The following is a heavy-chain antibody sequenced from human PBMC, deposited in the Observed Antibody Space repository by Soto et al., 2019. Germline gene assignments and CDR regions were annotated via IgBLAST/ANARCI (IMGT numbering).Heavy chain of an antibody. CDR2: INPNSGGT. Sequence: ASVKVSCKASGYTFTGYYMHWVRQAPGQGLEWMGWINPNSGGTNYAQKFQGWVTMTRDTSISTAYMELSRLRSDDTAVYYCARGGGIAVAGSFDYWGQGTLVTVSS. D-gene: IGHD6-19*01. V-gene: IGHV1-2*04. CDR3: ARGGGIAVAGSFDY. J-gene: IGHJ4*02. CDR1: GYTFTGYY.